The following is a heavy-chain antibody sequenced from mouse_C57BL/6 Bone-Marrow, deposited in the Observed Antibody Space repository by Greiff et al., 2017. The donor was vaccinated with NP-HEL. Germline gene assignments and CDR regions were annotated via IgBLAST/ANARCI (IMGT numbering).Heavy chain of an antibody. V-gene: IGHV1-69*01. D-gene: IGHD1-1*01. CDR2: IDPSDSYT. CDR1: GYTFTSYW. Sequence: VQLQQPGAELVMPGASVKLSCKASGYTFTSYWMHWVKQRPGQGLEWIGEIDPSDSYTNYNQKFKGKATLTVDKSSSTAYMQLSSLTSEDSAVYYCARDPPVVSSALDYWGQGTTLTVSS. J-gene: IGHJ2*01. CDR3: ARDPPVVSSALDY.